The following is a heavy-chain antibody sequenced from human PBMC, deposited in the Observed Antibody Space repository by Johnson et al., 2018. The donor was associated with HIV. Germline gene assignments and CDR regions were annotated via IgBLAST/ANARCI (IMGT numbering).Heavy chain of an antibody. CDR2: ISSSGSTI. CDR1: GFTFSDYY. V-gene: IGHV3-11*04. J-gene: IGHJ3*02. Sequence: QVQLVESGGGLVKPGGSLRLSCAASGFTFSDYYISWIRQAPGKGLEWVSYISSSGSTIYYADSVKGRFTISRDNAENSVYVQMNSLRAEDTAVYYCVRGSSGYVPDAFDIWGQGTMVTVSS. D-gene: IGHD5-12*01. CDR3: VRGSSGYVPDAFDI.